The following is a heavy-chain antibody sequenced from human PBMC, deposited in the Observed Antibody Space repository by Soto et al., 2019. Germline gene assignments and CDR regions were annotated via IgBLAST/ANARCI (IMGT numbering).Heavy chain of an antibody. D-gene: IGHD5-18*01. J-gene: IGHJ4*02. CDR1: GFTFSSDG. CDR3: TQDPYPDTALVGSPDFAY. CDR2: ISYDGSNK. V-gene: IGHV3-30*18. Sequence: PGGSLRLSCAASGFTFSSDGMHWVRQAPGKGLEWVAVISYDGSNKYYADSVKGRLTISRDNSKNTLYLQMNSLRAEDTAVYYCTQDPYPDTALVGSPDFAYWGQGTLVAVSS.